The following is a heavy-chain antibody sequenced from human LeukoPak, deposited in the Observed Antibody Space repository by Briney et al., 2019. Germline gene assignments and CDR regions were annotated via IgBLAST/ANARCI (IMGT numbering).Heavy chain of an antibody. CDR3: ARLYSSSWYIY. J-gene: IGHJ4*02. Sequence: PSETLSLTCTVSGGSISSYYWSWIRQPPGKGLEWIGFIYYSGSTNYSPSLKSRVTISVDTSKNQFSLKLTSVTAADTAVYYCARLYSSSWYIYWGQGTLVTVSS. D-gene: IGHD6-13*01. CDR2: IYYSGST. CDR1: GGSISSYY. V-gene: IGHV4-59*08.